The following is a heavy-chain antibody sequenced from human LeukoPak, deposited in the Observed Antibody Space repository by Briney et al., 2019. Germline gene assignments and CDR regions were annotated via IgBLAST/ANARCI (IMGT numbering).Heavy chain of an antibody. D-gene: IGHD3-10*01. J-gene: IGHJ5*02. V-gene: IGHV4-34*01. Sequence: PSETLSLTCAVYGGSFSGYYWSWIRQPPGKGLEWIGEINHSGSTNYNPSLKSRVIISVDTSKNQFSLKLSSVTAADTAVYYCARESRITFNWFDPWGQGTLVTVSS. CDR3: ARESRITFNWFDP. CDR2: INHSGST. CDR1: GGSFSGYY.